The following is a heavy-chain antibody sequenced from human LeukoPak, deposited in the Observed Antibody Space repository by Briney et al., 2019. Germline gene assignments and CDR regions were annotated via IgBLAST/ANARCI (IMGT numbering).Heavy chain of an antibody. Sequence: PPQTLSLTCTVSGGSISSGGYYWSWIRQHPGKGLEWIGYIYYSGSTNYNPSLKSRVTISVDTSKNQFSLKLSSVTAADTALYYCARVYGDSRMDWYFDLWGRGTLVTVSS. CDR2: IYYSGST. CDR1: GGSISSGGYY. J-gene: IGHJ2*01. V-gene: IGHV4-61*08. D-gene: IGHD2-21*02. CDR3: ARVYGDSRMDWYFDL.